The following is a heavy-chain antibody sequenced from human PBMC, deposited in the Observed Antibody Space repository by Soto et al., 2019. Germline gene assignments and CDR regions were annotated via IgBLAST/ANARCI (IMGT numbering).Heavy chain of an antibody. CDR2: IIPISGTA. D-gene: IGHD2-2*01. V-gene: IGHV1-69*13. CDR3: ARSQGSSTSLEIYYYYYYGMDV. CDR1: GGTFSSYA. Sequence: SVKVSCKASGGTFSSYAISWVRQAPGQGLEWMGGIIPISGTANYAQKFQDSVTITADESTSTAYMELSSLRSEDTAVYYCARSQGSSTSLEIYYYYYYGMDVWGQRTTVTVSS. J-gene: IGHJ6*02.